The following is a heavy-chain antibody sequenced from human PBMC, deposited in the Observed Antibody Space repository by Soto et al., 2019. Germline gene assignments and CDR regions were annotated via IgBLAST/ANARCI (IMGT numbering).Heavy chain of an antibody. V-gene: IGHV3-30*18. CDR2: ISYDGSNK. D-gene: IGHD3-9*01. J-gene: IGHJ4*02. CDR3: AKARYFDRCDY. Sequence: PGGSLRLSCAASGFTFSSYGMHWVRQAPGKGLEWVAVISYDGSNKYYADSVKGRFTISRDNSKNTLYLQMNSLRAEDTAVYYCAKARYFDRCDYWGQGTLVTVS. CDR1: GFTFSSYG.